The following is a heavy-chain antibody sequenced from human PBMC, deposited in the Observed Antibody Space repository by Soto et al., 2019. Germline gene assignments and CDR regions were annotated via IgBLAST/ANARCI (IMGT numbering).Heavy chain of an antibody. CDR3: ARDRDWAFDY. J-gene: IGHJ4*02. CDR2: IFASSTTI. D-gene: IGHD3-9*01. V-gene: IGHV3-48*04. CDR1: GFTFSTYW. Sequence: GGSLRLSCAASGFTFSTYWMTWVRQAPGKGLEWVSYIFASSTTIYYADSVKGRFTVSRDNTQNSLFLLMNSLRAEDTAVYYCARDRDWAFDYWGQGTLVTVSS.